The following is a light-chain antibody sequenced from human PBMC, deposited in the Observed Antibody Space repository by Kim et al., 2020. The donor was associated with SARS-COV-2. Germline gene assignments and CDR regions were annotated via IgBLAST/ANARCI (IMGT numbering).Light chain of an antibody. Sequence: GQSVTISCTGTSSDVGGYNYVSWYQQHPGKAPKLMIYEVSKRPSGVPDRFSGSKSGNTASLTVSGLQAEDEADYYCSSYAGSNRVVFGGGTQLTFL. J-gene: IGLJ2*01. CDR1: SSDVGGYNY. CDR3: SSYAGSNRVV. V-gene: IGLV2-8*01. CDR2: EVS.